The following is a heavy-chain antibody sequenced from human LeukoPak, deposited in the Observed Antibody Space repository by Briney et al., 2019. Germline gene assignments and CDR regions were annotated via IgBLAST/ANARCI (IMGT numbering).Heavy chain of an antibody. D-gene: IGHD3-10*01. CDR1: GFTFGTYA. CDR2: IRGKVYGGAT. V-gene: IGHV3-49*04. CDR3: ARGIDYPASGSSFDY. J-gene: IGHJ4*02. Sequence: PGGSLRLSCTASGFTFGTYAINRVRQAPGKGLEWVGFIRGKVYGGATDYAASVKGRFTISRDDSRNIAHLQMSSLKTDDTAVYYCARGIDYPASGSSFDYWGQGTLVTVSS.